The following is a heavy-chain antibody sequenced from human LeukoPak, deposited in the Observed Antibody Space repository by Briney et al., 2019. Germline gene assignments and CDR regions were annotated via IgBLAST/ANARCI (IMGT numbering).Heavy chain of an antibody. Sequence: GGSLRLSCAASGFTFSNYGMSWVRQAPGKGLEWVSSISSTSSSIYYADSVKGRFTISRDNAKNSLYLQMNSLRAEDTAVYCCARGPIPDYWGQGTLVTVSS. CDR2: ISSTSSSI. CDR3: ARGPIPDY. V-gene: IGHV3-21*01. D-gene: IGHD2-2*02. CDR1: GFTFSNYG. J-gene: IGHJ4*02.